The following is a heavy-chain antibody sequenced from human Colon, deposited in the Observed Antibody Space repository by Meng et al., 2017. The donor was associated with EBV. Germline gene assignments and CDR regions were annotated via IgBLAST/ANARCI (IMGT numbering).Heavy chain of an antibody. V-gene: IGHV4-4*02. CDR3: ARGKQDAWELLAY. D-gene: IGHD1-26*01. J-gene: IGHJ4*02. CDR2: IDDSGST. CDR1: GVPISSNIR. Sequence: QVQLQESGPGLVKPSGHLSLTCGVPGVPISSNIRWTWVRQPPGKGLEWIGDIDDSGSTNYNPSLNSRISISLDKSKNHFSLKVNSVTAADTAVYYCARGKQDAWELLAYWGQGALVTVSS.